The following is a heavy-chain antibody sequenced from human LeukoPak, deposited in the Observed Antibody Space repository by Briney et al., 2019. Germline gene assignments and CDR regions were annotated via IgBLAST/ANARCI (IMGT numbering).Heavy chain of an antibody. CDR1: GGSISSGGYY. D-gene: IGHD1-7*01. Sequence: PSETLSLTCTVSGGSISSGGYYWSWIRQPPGKGLEWIGYIYHSGSTYYNPSLKSRVTISVDTSKNQFSLKLSSVTAADTAVYYCARTGITGTTSTFDYWGQGTLVTVSS. CDR2: IYHSGST. V-gene: IGHV4-30-2*05. CDR3: ARTGITGTTSTFDY. J-gene: IGHJ4*02.